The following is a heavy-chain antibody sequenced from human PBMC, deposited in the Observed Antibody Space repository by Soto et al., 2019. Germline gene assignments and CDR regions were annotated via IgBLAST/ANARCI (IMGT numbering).Heavy chain of an antibody. Sequence: GGSLRLSCAVSGFTFSNYVIFWVRQAPGTGLEWVSVIAYDGTNTYYAESVKDRFSVSRDNSRKTVYMQMNSLRAEDTAVYYCARGRATRSTLDVWGQGTLVTVSS. CDR3: ARGRATRSTLDV. CDR2: IAYDGTNT. CDR1: GFTFSNYV. V-gene: IGHV3-30-3*01. J-gene: IGHJ6*02. D-gene: IGHD6-13*01.